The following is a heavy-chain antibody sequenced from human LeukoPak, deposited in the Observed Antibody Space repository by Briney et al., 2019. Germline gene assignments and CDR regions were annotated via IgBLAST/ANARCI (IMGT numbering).Heavy chain of an antibody. CDR2: MNPNSGNT. D-gene: IGHD2-15*01. CDR3: ARQTQVVVAATRSFDYYYYMDV. J-gene: IGHJ6*03. Sequence: ASVKVSCKASGYTFTSYDINWVRQATGQGLEWMGWMNPNSGNTGYAQKFQGRVTMTRNTSISTAYMELSSLRSEDTAVYYRARQTQVVVAATRSFDYYYYMDVWGKGTTVTVSS. CDR1: GYTFTSYD. V-gene: IGHV1-8*01.